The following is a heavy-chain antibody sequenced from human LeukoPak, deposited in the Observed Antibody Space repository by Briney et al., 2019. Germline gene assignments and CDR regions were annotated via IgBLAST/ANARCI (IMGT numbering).Heavy chain of an antibody. J-gene: IGHJ4*02. Sequence: GRSLRLSCAASGFTFSSYAMHWVRQAPGKGLEWVAVISYDGSNKYYADSVKGRFTISRDNSKNTLYLQMNSLRAEDTAVYYCARGFAVGFLEWLGYFDYWGQGTLVTVSS. V-gene: IGHV3-30-3*01. CDR1: GFTFSSYA. D-gene: IGHD3-3*02. CDR3: ARGFAVGFLEWLGYFDY. CDR2: ISYDGSNK.